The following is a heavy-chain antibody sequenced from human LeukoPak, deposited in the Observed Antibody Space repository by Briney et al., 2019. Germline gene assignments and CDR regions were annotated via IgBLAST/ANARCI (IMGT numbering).Heavy chain of an antibody. CDR1: GGTFSSYA. CDR2: INPNSGGT. J-gene: IGHJ4*02. D-gene: IGHD2-15*01. CDR3: ASFVVVVAATRTFDY. V-gene: IGHV1-2*02. Sequence: GASVKVSCKASGGTFSSYAISWVRQAPGQGLEWMGWINPNSGGTNYAQKFQGRVTMTRDTSISTAYMELSRLRSDDTAVYYCASFVVVVAATRTFDYWGQGTLVTVSS.